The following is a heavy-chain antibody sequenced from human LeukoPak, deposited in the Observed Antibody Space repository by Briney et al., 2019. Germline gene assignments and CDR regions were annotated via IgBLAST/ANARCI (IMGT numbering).Heavy chain of an antibody. J-gene: IGHJ4*02. Sequence: GGSLRLSCAASGFSFSTYAMSWVRQAPGKGLEWVSGICGNDGKTYYADSVKGRFIISRDNSKNTLHLQMNSLRAEDTALYYCAKDTGGSCYSAIAYWGQGALVTVPT. D-gene: IGHD2-15*01. CDR1: GFSFSTYA. CDR3: AKDTGGSCYSAIAY. V-gene: IGHV3-23*01. CDR2: ICGNDGKT.